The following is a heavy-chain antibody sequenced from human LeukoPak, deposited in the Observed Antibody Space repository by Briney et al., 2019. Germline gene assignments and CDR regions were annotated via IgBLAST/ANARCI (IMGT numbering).Heavy chain of an antibody. CDR2: ISAYNGNT. V-gene: IGHV1-18*01. CDR3: ARDRDRGSSWYGDARDAFDI. D-gene: IGHD6-13*01. J-gene: IGHJ3*02. Sequence: ASVKVSCKASGGTFSSYAISWVRQAPGQGLEWMGWISAYNGNTNYAQKLQGRVTMTTDTSTSTAYMELRSLRSDDTAVYYCARDRDRGSSWYGDARDAFDIWGQGTMVTASS. CDR1: GGTFSSYA.